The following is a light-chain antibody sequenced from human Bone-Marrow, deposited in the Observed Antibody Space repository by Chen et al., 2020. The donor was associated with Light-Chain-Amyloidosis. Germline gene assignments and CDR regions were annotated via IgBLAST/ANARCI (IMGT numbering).Light chain of an antibody. V-gene: IGKV3-20*01. J-gene: IGKJ4*01. CDR3: QQYGTSPLT. CDR1: QTISSNY. Sequence: EIVLPQSPGTLSLSPGEGANLSCRASQTISSNYLTWYQQKFGQAPRLLIYGSSSRATGMPDRFTGSGSVTDFTLTINRLAPEDFAMFYCQQYGTSPLTFGGGTKVEIK. CDR2: GSS.